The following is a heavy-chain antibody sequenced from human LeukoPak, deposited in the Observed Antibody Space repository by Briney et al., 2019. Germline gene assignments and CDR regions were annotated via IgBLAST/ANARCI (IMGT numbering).Heavy chain of an antibody. CDR1: GFTFDDYT. J-gene: IGHJ4*02. Sequence: GGSLRLSCAASGFTFDDYTMHWVRQAPGKGLEWVSLISWDGGSTYYADSVKGRFTISRDNSRNSLYLQMDSLRTEDTALYYCAKDEGEGVFDYWGQGTLVTVSS. CDR3: AKDEGEGVFDY. D-gene: IGHD3-10*01. CDR2: ISWDGGST. V-gene: IGHV3-43*01.